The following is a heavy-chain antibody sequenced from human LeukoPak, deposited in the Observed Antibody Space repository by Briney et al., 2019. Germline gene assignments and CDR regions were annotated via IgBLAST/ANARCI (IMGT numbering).Heavy chain of an antibody. CDR1: GLTFSSYS. Sequence: GGSLRLSCAASGLTFSSYSMNWVRQVPGKGLEWVSFISSSSSYIYYADSVQVRFTISRDNAKNSLYLQMNSLRAEDTAVYYCARAAIFGWFDPWGQGTLVTVSS. J-gene: IGHJ5*02. CDR3: ARAAIFGWFDP. D-gene: IGHD3-9*01. CDR2: ISSSSSYI. V-gene: IGHV3-21*01.